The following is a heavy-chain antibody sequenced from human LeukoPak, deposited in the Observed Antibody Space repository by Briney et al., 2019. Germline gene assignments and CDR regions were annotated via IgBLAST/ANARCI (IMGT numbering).Heavy chain of an antibody. Sequence: PSETLSLTCAVYGGSFSGYYWSWIRQPPGKGLEWIGEINHSGSTNYNPSLKSRVTISVDTSKNQFSLKLSSVTAADTAVYYCARGPFVKKRRGKAVAGTSGSDYWGQGTLVTVSS. CDR1: GGSFSGYY. J-gene: IGHJ4*02. CDR2: INHSGST. CDR3: ARGPFVKKRRGKAVAGTSGSDY. D-gene: IGHD6-19*01. V-gene: IGHV4-34*01.